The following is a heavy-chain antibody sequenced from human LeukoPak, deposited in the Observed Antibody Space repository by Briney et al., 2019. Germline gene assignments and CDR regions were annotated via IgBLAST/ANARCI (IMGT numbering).Heavy chain of an antibody. CDR3: ARDLTMVRGGPD. D-gene: IGHD3-10*01. V-gene: IGHV3-30*04. CDR1: GFTFSSYA. CDR2: ISYDGSNK. J-gene: IGHJ4*02. Sequence: GRSMSLSCAASGFTFSSYAMHWVRQAPGKGLEWVAVISYDGSNKYYADSVKGRFTISRDNSKNTLYLQMNSLRAEDTAVYYCARDLTMVRGGPDWGQGTLVTVSS.